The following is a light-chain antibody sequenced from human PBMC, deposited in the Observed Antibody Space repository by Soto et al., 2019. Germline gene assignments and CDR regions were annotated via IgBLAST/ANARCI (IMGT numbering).Light chain of an antibody. Sequence: DIQMTQSPSTLSASVGDRVTITCRASQSISSWLAWYQQKPGKAPKLLIYKASSLETGVPSRFSGSGSGTEFTLTITSLQPDDFATYYCQLYTNYVRTFGQGTKVEIK. CDR1: QSISSW. CDR2: KAS. CDR3: QLYTNYVRT. J-gene: IGKJ1*01. V-gene: IGKV1-5*03.